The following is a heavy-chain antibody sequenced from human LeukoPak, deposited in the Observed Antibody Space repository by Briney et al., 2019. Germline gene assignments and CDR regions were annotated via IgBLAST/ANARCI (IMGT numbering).Heavy chain of an antibody. Sequence: SETLSLTCTVSGGSISSYYWSWIRQPPGKGLEWIGYIYYSGSTNYNPSLKSRVTISVDTSKNQFSLKLSSVTAADTAVHYCARASLGYCSSTSCSTFDYWGQGTLVTVSS. CDR2: IYYSGST. D-gene: IGHD2-2*01. CDR1: GGSISSYY. V-gene: IGHV4-59*01. J-gene: IGHJ4*02. CDR3: ARASLGYCSSTSCSTFDY.